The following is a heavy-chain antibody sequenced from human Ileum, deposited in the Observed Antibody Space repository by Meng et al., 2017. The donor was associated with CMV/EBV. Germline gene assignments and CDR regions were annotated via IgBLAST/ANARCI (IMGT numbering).Heavy chain of an antibody. V-gene: IGHV3-74*01. Sequence: GGSLRLSFAASGFTFSSYGMHWVRQAPGKGLVWVSRINSDGSSTSYADSVKGRFTISRDNAKNTLYLQMNSLRAEDTAVYYCAREEDYYYYYGMDVWGQGTTVTVSS. CDR2: INSDGSST. J-gene: IGHJ6*02. CDR3: AREEDYYYYYGMDV. CDR1: GFTFSSYG.